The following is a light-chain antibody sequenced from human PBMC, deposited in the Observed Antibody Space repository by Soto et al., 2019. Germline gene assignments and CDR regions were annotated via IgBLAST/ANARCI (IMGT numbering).Light chain of an antibody. V-gene: IGKV3-11*01. CDR2: DAS. CDR3: QQRSNWPPFT. Sequence: ETVLTQSQGTLSVSPGERATLSCLASQSVGSDLAWYQQKPGQAPRLLIYDASNRATGIPARFSGSGSGTDFTLTISSLEPEDFAVYYCQQRSNWPPFTFGQGTRLEI. CDR1: QSVGSD. J-gene: IGKJ5*01.